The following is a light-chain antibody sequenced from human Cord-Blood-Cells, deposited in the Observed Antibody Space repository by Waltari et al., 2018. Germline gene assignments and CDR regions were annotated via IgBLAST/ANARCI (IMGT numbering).Light chain of an antibody. CDR1: HSVCSY. CDR2: DAS. V-gene: IGKV3-11*01. CDR3: QQRSNWLT. Sequence: ELVLTQSPATLSLSPGERATLLCRASHSVCSYLAWSQQKPGQAPMLLNYDASNRATGIPARFSGSGSGTDFTLTISSLEPEDFAVYYCQQRSNWLTFGGGTKVEIK. J-gene: IGKJ4*01.